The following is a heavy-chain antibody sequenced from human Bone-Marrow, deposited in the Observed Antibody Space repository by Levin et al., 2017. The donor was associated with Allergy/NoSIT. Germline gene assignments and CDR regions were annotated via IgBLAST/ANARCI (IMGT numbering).Heavy chain of an antibody. V-gene: IGHV3-7*01. CDR2: IKQDGSEE. Sequence: PGGSLRLSCTVSGFMFGNYWMSWVRQAPGKGLEWVAIIKQDGSEEYYMDSVKGRFTISRDNAKNSVYLEMNSLRVEDTAVYFCARVPHWNEWAVLYFFDHWGQGTLVTVSS. D-gene: IGHD1-1*01. CDR3: ARVPHWNEWAVLYFFDH. CDR1: GFMFGNYW. J-gene: IGHJ4*02.